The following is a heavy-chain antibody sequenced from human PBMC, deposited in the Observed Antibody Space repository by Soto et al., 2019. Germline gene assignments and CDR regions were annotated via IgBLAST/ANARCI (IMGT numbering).Heavy chain of an antibody. J-gene: IGHJ6*02. CDR2: IYYSGST. Sequence: SETLSLTCTVSGDSLSSYYWSWIRQPPGKGLEWVGYIYYSGSTNYNPSLESRVTIFLDTSKNQVSLKVSSLTAADTAVYFCARGRLEGRGQYSFHYYGLDVWGQGTTVTVSS. CDR1: GDSLSSYY. CDR3: ARGRLEGRGQYSFHYYGLDV. V-gene: IGHV4-59*01. D-gene: IGHD1-1*01.